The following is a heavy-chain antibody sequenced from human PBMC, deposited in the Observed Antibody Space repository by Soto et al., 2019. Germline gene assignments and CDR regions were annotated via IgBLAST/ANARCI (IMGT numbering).Heavy chain of an antibody. D-gene: IGHD2-21*02. J-gene: IGHJ5*02. CDR2: IYYSGIT. CDR3: ARAVDDCGGDCSTPLGWFDP. Sequence: SETLSLTCTVSAGSIGIGDYYWIWIRQPPGKCLEWIGYIYYSGITYYNPSLESRVTISVDTSKNQFSLKLSSVTAADTAVYYCARAVDDCGGDCSTPLGWFDPLGQGTLVTVSS. V-gene: IGHV4-30-4*01. CDR1: AGSIGIGDYY.